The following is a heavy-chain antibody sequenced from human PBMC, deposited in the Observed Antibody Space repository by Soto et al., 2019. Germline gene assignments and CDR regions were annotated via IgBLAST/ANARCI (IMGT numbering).Heavy chain of an antibody. CDR3: ARDYSNPTRYYYYMDV. V-gene: IGHV4-34*01. Sequence: PSETLSLTCAVYGGSFSGYYWSWIRQPPGKGLEWIGEINHSGSTNYNPSLKSRVTISVDTSKNQFSLKLSSVTAADTAVYYCARDYSNPTRYYYYMDVWGKGTTVTV. D-gene: IGHD4-4*01. CDR2: INHSGST. J-gene: IGHJ6*03. CDR1: GGSFSGYY.